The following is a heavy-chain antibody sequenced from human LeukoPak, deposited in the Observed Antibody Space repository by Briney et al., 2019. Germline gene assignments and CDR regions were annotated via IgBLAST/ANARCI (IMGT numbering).Heavy chain of an antibody. CDR3: ARGRNGFFDY. V-gene: IGHV3-74*03. D-gene: IGHD5-24*01. CDR1: GFTLSYSW. J-gene: IGHJ4*01. Sequence: GGSLRLSCAASGFTLSYSWMHWVRQAPGKGLVWVSHINTDGSTTKYADSVKGRFTISRDNAKNTLYLQMNSLRTDDTAMYYCARGRNGFFDYWGHGTLVTVSS. CDR2: INTDGSTT.